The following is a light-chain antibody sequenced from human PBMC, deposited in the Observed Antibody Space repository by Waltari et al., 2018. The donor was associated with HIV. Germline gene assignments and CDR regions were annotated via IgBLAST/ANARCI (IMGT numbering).Light chain of an antibody. J-gene: IGLJ1*01. CDR1: SSDVGTFDY. Sequence: QSALTQPRSVSGSPGQSIAISCTGTSSDVGTFDYVSWYQQFPGKAPKLIIYDVTKRPSGVPDRFSGSKSGNTASLTISGLQAEDEAAYYCCSYAGSYTFFVFGGGTEVAV. V-gene: IGLV2-11*01. CDR2: DVT. CDR3: CSYAGSYTFFV.